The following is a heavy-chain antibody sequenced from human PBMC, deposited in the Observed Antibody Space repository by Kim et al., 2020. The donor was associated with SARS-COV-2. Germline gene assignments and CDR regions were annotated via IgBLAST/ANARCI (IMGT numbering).Heavy chain of an antibody. CDR3: ARRVVVAATPYSV. J-gene: IGHJ4*02. CDR1: GGSFSGYY. CDR2: INHSGST. V-gene: IGHV4-34*01. Sequence: SETLSLTCAVYGGSFSGYYWSWIRQPPGKGLEWIGEINHSGSTNYNPSLKSRVTISVDTSKNQFSLKLSSVTAADTAVYYCARRVVVAATPYSVWGQGTLVTVSS. D-gene: IGHD2-15*01.